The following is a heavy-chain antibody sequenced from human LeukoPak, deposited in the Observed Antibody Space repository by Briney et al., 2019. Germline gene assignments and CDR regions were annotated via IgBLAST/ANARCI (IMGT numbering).Heavy chain of an antibody. CDR2: ITGSGGST. J-gene: IGHJ4*02. Sequence: PGGSLRLSCAASGFTFSSYAMSWVRQAPGKGLEWVSGITGSGGSTYYADSVKGRFTISRDNAKNSLYLQMNSLRAEDTAVYYCARDLHSYGYWGQGTLVTVSS. CDR1: GFTFSSYA. V-gene: IGHV3-23*01. D-gene: IGHD5-18*01. CDR3: ARDLHSYGY.